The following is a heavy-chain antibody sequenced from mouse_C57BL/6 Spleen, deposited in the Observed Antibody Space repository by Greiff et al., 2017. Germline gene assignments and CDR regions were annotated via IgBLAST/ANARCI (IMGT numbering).Heavy chain of an antibody. CDR1: GFNIKNTY. CDR3: ARMLFTTVRDGFDY. CDR2: IDPANGNT. V-gene: IGHV14-3*01. J-gene: IGHJ2*01. Sequence: DVKLVESVAELVRPGASVKLSCTASGFNIKNTYMHWVKQRPEQGLEWIGMIDPANGNTKYAPKFQGKATITADTSSNTAYLQLSSLTSEDTAIYFCARMLFTTVRDGFDYWGQGTTLTVSS. D-gene: IGHD1-1*01.